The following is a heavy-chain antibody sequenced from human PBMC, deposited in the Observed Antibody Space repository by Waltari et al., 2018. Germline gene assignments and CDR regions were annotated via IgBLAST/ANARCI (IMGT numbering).Heavy chain of an antibody. CDR2: IDSAGHT. J-gene: IGHJ2*01. V-gene: IGHV3-13*01. CDR1: GFPFSSYD. Sequence: EVQLVESGGCLVKPGGSLSLSCAASGFPFSSYDMHWVRQVTGKRLEWVSAIDSAGHTSFADSVTGRFTISRENAKNSMYLQMNSLTAGDTAVYYCVKEGVPTPGNWYFDLWGRGTLVTVSS. D-gene: IGHD1-1*01. CDR3: VKEGVPTPGNWYFDL.